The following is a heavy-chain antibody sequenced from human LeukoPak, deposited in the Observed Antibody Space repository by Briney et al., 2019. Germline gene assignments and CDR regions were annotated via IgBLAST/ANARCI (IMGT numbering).Heavy chain of an antibody. D-gene: IGHD3-10*02. Sequence: GGSLRLSCAASGFNFYRYTIHWVRQAPGKGLEWVSLAGWAGGTTFYSDSVRGRFTISRDSGRKSVYLQMNSLTTDDTAFYFCAKELDTMFFDYWGQGALVTVSS. CDR2: AGWAGGTT. J-gene: IGHJ4*02. V-gene: IGHV3-43*01. CDR1: GFNFYRYT. CDR3: AKELDTMFFDY.